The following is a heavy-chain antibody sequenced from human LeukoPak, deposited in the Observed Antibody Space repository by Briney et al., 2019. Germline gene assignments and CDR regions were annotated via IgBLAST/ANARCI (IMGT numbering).Heavy chain of an antibody. CDR1: GFTFSSYG. CDR2: IRGSGGTT. CDR3: AKDRGVLRFLEWSDFDY. Sequence: GGSLRLSCAASGFTFSSYGMSWVRQAPGKGLEWVSAIRGSGGTTFYADSVKGRFTISRDNSKNTLYLQMSSLRSEDTAVYYCAKDRGVLRFLEWSDFDYWGQGTLVTVSS. V-gene: IGHV3-23*01. J-gene: IGHJ4*02. D-gene: IGHD3-3*01.